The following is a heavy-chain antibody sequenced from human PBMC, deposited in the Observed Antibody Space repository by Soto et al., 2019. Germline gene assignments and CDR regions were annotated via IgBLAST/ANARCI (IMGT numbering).Heavy chain of an antibody. J-gene: IGHJ4*02. D-gene: IGHD3-10*01. Sequence: QVHLVQSGAEVKKPGASVKVSCKGSGYAFTTYGITWVRQAPGQGLEWMGWISAHNGNTNYAQKLQGRVTVTRDTSTSTAYMELRSLRSDDTAVYYCARGRYGEYWGQGAPVTVSS. V-gene: IGHV1-18*01. CDR1: GYAFTTYG. CDR3: ARGRYGEY. CDR2: ISAHNGNT.